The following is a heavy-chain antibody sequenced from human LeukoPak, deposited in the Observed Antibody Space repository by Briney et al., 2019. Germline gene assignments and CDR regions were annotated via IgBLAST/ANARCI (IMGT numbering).Heavy chain of an antibody. CDR2: IYYTGST. V-gene: IGHV4-59*01. Sequence: SETLSLTCTVSGGSLSSYYWTWIRQPPGKGLEWIGYIYYTGSTSCNPSLKSRVTISVQTSKNQFSLKLSSVTAADTAVYYCARGLNRNDYGDYGYWGQGTLVTVSS. CDR3: ARGLNRNDYGDYGY. CDR1: GGSLSSYY. D-gene: IGHD4-17*01. J-gene: IGHJ4*02.